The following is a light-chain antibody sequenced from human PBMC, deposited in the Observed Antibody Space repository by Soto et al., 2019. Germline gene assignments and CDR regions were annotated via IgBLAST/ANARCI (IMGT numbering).Light chain of an antibody. CDR3: QQYDNLPIT. Sequence: DLQMTQSPSSLSASVGDRVTITCLASQGIDTYLTWYQQKPGQAPKLLIYDASNLATGVPSRFSGSGSGTDFTFTISGLQAEDVATYYCQQYDNLPITFGQGTRLEIK. CDR2: DAS. V-gene: IGKV1-33*01. CDR1: QGIDTY. J-gene: IGKJ5*01.